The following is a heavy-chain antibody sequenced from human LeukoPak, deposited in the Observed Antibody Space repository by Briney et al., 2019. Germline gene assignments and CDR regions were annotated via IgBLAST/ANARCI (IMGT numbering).Heavy chain of an antibody. CDR2: ITGSGSST. D-gene: IGHD2-21*02. J-gene: IGHJ4*02. Sequence: GGSLSLSCAASGFTFSSYAMTWVRRAPGKGLEWVSSITGSGSSTYHADSVKGRFTISRDNSKNTLYVQMNSLRAEDTAVYFCAKPPRVVVVTAFDSWGQGTLVTVSS. CDR3: AKPPRVVVVTAFDS. CDR1: GFTFSSYA. V-gene: IGHV3-23*01.